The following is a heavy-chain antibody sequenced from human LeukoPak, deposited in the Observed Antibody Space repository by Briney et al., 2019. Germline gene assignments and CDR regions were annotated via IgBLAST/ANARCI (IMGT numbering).Heavy chain of an antibody. Sequence: PGGSLRLSCAASGFTFSSYWMSWVRQAPGKGLEWVANIKQDGSEKYYVDSVKGRFTISRDNAKNSLYLQMNSLRAEDTAVYYCAKDLSMVRGVIDPEFDYWGQGTLVTVSS. D-gene: IGHD3-10*01. CDR2: IKQDGSEK. V-gene: IGHV3-7*01. CDR1: GFTFSSYW. CDR3: AKDLSMVRGVIDPEFDY. J-gene: IGHJ4*02.